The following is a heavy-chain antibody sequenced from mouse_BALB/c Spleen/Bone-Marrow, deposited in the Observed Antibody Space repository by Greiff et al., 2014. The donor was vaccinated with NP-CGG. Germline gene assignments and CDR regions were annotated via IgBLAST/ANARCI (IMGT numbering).Heavy chain of an antibody. CDR3: ARGYRYDEDYFDF. J-gene: IGHJ2*01. CDR2: ISYSGST. V-gene: IGHV3-2*02. Sequence: EVKLMESGPGLVKPSQSLSLTCTVTGYSITSDYAWNWIRQFPGNKLEWMAYISYSGSTAHNPSLISRISITRDTSKNQFFLQLNSVTTEDTATYYCARGYRYDEDYFDFGGQGTTLTVSS. D-gene: IGHD2-14*01. CDR1: GYSITSDYA.